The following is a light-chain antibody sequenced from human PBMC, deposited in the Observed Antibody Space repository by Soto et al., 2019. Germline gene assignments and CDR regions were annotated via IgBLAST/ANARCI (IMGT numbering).Light chain of an antibody. CDR1: SSDIGGYNY. CDR2: EVS. CDR3: SSYAASNDLGV. Sequence: QSALTQPPSASGSPGQSVTISCTGTSSDIGGYNYVSWYQQHPGKAPKLMIYEVSKRPSGVPARFSASKSGNTASLTVSGLQPEDEADYYCSSYAASNDLGVFGTGTKLTVL. J-gene: IGLJ1*01. V-gene: IGLV2-8*01.